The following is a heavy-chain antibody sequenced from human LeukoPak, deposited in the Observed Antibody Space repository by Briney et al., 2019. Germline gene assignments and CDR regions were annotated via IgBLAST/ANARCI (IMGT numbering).Heavy chain of an antibody. D-gene: IGHD4-17*01. J-gene: IGHJ4*02. V-gene: IGHV1-2*02. CDR3: ARVLYGDHFDC. CDR1: GYSFTGYY. Sequence: ASVKVSCEASGYSFTGYYMHWVRQAPGQGLEWMGWINPNSGGTNYAQTFQGRVTMTRDTSINTVFMELSRLRSDDTAVHYCARVLYGDHFDCWGQGTLVTVSS. CDR2: INPNSGGT.